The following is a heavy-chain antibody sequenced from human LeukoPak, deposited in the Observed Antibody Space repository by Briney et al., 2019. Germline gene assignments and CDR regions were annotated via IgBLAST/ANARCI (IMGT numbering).Heavy chain of an antibody. J-gene: IGHJ4*02. V-gene: IGHV1-8*01. Sequence: ASVKVSCKASGYTFTSYDINWVRQATGQGLEWMGWMNPNSGNTGYAQKFQGRVTITADESTSTAYMELSSLRSEDTAVYYCADLRDYYDSSGPVPYWGQGTLVTVSS. CDR3: ADLRDYYDSSGPVPY. CDR1: GYTFTSYD. CDR2: MNPNSGNT. D-gene: IGHD3-22*01.